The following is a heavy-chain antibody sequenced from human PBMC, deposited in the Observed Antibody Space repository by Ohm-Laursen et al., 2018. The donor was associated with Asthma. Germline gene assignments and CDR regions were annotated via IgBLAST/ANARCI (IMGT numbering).Heavy chain of an antibody. Sequence: SLRLSCAASGFTFSSYGMHWVRQAPGKGLEWVAVISYDGSNKYYADSVKGRFTISRDNSKNTLYLQMNSLRAEDTAVYYCAKDRGEWLREFDYWGQGTLVTVSS. CDR2: ISYDGSNK. CDR1: GFTFSSYG. J-gene: IGHJ4*02. CDR3: AKDRGEWLREFDY. V-gene: IGHV3-30*18. D-gene: IGHD5-12*01.